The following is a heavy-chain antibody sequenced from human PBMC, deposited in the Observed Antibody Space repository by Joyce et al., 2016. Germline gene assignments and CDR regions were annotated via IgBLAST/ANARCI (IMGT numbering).Heavy chain of an antibody. D-gene: IGHD3-22*01. CDR1: GYTFTSYS. CDR3: ARDLPYDSSGYYDY. J-gene: IGHJ4*02. Sequence: GQSGAEVKKPGASVKVSCKASGYTFTSYSIRWVRQAPGQGLEWMGCISAYKRNRNYAQKLQGRVTMTTDTSTSTAYIELRSLRSDDTAVYYCARDLPYDSSGYYDYWGQGTLVTVSS. V-gene: IGHV1-18*01. CDR2: ISAYKRNR.